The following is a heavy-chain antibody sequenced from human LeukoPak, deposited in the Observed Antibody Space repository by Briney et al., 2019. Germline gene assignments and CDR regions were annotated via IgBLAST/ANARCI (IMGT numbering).Heavy chain of an antibody. CDR2: INDNGGQR. CDR3: AKTQWKVGATDYFDY. Sequence: GGSLRLSCAASGFVFNNYAMTWVRQAPGKGLEWVSNINDNGGQRHYSDSVKGRFTISRDNSKNTLFLQMDGLRAEDTAVYYCAKTQWKVGATDYFDYWGQGILVTVSS. J-gene: IGHJ4*02. V-gene: IGHV3-23*01. D-gene: IGHD1-26*01. CDR1: GFVFNNYA.